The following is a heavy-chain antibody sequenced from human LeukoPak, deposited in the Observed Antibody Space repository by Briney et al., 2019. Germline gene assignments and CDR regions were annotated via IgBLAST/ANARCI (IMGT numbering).Heavy chain of an antibody. J-gene: IGHJ5*02. CDR2: IYYSGST. Sequence: PSETLSLTCTVSGGSISSSSYYWGWIRQPPGKGLEWIGSIYYSGSTNYNPSLKSRVTISVDTSKNQFSLKLSSVTAADTAVYYCARGDPTSAVAGTMNWFDPWGQGTLVTVSS. CDR3: ARGDPTSAVAGTMNWFDP. CDR1: GGSISSSSYY. V-gene: IGHV4-39*07. D-gene: IGHD6-19*01.